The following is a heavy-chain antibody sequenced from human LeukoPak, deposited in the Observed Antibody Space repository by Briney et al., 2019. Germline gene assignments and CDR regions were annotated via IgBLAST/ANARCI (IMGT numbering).Heavy chain of an antibody. V-gene: IGHV3-30*03. D-gene: IGHD4-17*01. Sequence: GGSLRLSCAASGFTFSSYGMHWVRQAPGKGLDWVAVISNDGSNKYYADSVKGRFTISRDNSKNTLYLQMNSLRAEDTAVYYCARDPLNDYGDYSYYFDYWGQGTLVTVSS. J-gene: IGHJ4*02. CDR3: ARDPLNDYGDYSYYFDY. CDR2: ISNDGSNK. CDR1: GFTFSSYG.